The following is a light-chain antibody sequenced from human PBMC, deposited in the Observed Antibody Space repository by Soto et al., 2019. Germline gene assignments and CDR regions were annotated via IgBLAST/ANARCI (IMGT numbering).Light chain of an antibody. J-gene: IGKJ1*01. CDR3: QQYNGT. Sequence: DIQMTQSPSTLSASVGDRVTITCRASQTISSWLAWYQQKLGKAPKLLIYKASSLEGGVPSRFSGSGSGTEFTLTLSSLQPDDSATYYCQQYNGTFGQGTKVEVK. V-gene: IGKV1-5*03. CDR2: KAS. CDR1: QTISSW.